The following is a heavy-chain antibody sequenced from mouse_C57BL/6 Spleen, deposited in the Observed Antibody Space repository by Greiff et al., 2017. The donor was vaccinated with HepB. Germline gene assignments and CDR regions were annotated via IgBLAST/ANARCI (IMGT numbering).Heavy chain of an antibody. J-gene: IGHJ2*01. V-gene: IGHV14-4*01. D-gene: IGHD2-2*01. CDR1: GFNIKDDY. Sequence: EVQLVESGAELVRPGASVKLSCTASGFNIKDDYMHWVKQRPEQGLEWIGWIDPENGDTEYASKFQGKATITADTSSNTAYLQLSSLTSEDTAVYYCTMVTTGYYFDYWGQGTTLTVSS. CDR3: TMVTTGYYFDY. CDR2: IDPENGDT.